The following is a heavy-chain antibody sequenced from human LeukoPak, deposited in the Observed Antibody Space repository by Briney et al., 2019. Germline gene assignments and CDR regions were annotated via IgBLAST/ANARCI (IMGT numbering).Heavy chain of an antibody. CDR2: ISSSGSTI. CDR1: GVTFSDYY. CDR3: VVWFGESRGGNYYYYMDV. D-gene: IGHD3-10*01. Sequence: GGSLRLSCAASGVTFSDYYMSWIRQAPGKGLEWVSYISSSGSTIYYADSVKGRFTISRDNAKNSLYLQMNSLRAEDTAVYYCVVWFGESRGGNYYYYMDVWGKGTTVTISS. J-gene: IGHJ6*03. V-gene: IGHV3-11*01.